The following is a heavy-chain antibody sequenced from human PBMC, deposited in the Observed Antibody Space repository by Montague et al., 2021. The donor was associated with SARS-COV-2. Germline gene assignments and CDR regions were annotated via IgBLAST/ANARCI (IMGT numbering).Heavy chain of an antibody. Sequence: SLRLSCAASGFTFDDYGMSWVRQAPGKGLEWVSGINWNGGSTGYADSVKGRFTISRDNAKNSLYLQMNSLRAEDTALYQCARFVSAYGSGSYSFDYWGQGTLVTVSS. D-gene: IGHD3-10*01. CDR2: INWNGGST. CDR3: ARFVSAYGSGSYSFDY. J-gene: IGHJ4*02. V-gene: IGHV3-20*01. CDR1: GFTFDDYG.